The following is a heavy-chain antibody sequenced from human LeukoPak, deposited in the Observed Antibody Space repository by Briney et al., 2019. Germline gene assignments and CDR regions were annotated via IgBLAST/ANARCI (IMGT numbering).Heavy chain of an antibody. CDR2: ISSTGSTI. CDR1: GFTFSDYY. D-gene: IGHD3-9*01. V-gene: IGHV3-11*01. CDR3: ARVNSSYDILTGPRAYYYYYGMDV. J-gene: IGHJ6*02. Sequence: PGGSLRLSCAACGFTFSDYYMSWIRQAPGKGLEWVSYISSTGSTIYYADSVKGRFTISRDNAKNSLYLQMNSLRAEDTAVYYCARVNSSYDILTGPRAYYYYYGMDVWGQGTTVTVSS.